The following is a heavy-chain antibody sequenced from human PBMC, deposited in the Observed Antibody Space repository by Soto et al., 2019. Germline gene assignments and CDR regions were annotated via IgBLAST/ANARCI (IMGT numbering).Heavy chain of an antibody. V-gene: IGHV2-5*02. CDR3: ALSSSYCSGGSCYGY. D-gene: IGHD2-15*01. CDR2: IYWDNDK. J-gene: IGHJ4*02. CDR1: GFSLSTSGVG. Sequence: QITLKESGPPLVKPTQPLALTCMFSGFSLSTSGVGVGWIRQPPGRALEWLALIYWDNDKRYSPSLRSRLTITKDTSKNQVVLTMTNMDPVDTATYYCALSSSYCSGGSCYGYWGQGTLVTVSS.